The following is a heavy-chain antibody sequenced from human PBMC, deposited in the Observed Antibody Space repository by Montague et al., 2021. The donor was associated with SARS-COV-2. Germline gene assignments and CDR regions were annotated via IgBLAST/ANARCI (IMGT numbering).Heavy chain of an antibody. V-gene: IGHV4-34*01. Sequence: SETLSLTCAVYGGSFSGYYWSWIRQPPGKGLEWIGEINHSGSTNYNPSLKSRVTISVDTSQNQFSPKLSSVTAADTAVYYCARGGRILLWFGELLSGGDYYGMDVWGQGTTVTVSS. CDR3: ARGGRILLWFGELLSGGDYYGMDV. D-gene: IGHD3-10*01. CDR1: GGSFSGYY. CDR2: INHSGST. J-gene: IGHJ6*02.